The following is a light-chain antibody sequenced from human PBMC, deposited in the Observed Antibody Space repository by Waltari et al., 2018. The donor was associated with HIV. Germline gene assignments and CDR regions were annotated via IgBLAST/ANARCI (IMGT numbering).Light chain of an antibody. CDR3: QAWDSSTVL. CDR1: YLGEKY. V-gene: IGLV3-1*01. Sequence: SHDLPQPPPVSVSPGQTATITCSGDYLGEKYDSGYQQKPGQSPVLVIYQDDKRPSGIPERFSGSNSGNTATLTITGTQAMDEADYYCQAWDSSTVLFGGGTKLTVL. J-gene: IGLJ2*01. CDR2: QDD.